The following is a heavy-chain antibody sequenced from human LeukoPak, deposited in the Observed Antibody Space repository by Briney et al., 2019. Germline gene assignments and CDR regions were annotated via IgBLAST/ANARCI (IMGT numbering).Heavy chain of an antibody. CDR2: FDPEDGET. J-gene: IGHJ5*02. V-gene: IGHV1-24*01. D-gene: IGHD5-24*01. Sequence: ASVKVSCKVSGYTLTELSIHWVRQAPGKGLEWMGGFDPEDGETIYAQKFQGRVTLTRDMSTSIDYLELSSLRSEDTAVYYCARDNSVRDEAWWFNPWGQGTLVTVSS. CDR3: ARDNSVRDEAWWFNP. CDR1: GYTLTELS.